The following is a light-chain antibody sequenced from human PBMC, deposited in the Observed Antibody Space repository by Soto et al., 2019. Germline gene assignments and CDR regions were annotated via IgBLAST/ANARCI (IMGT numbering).Light chain of an antibody. Sequence: DIQMTQSPSSLSASVGDRVTITCQASQDISNYLNWYQQKPGKPPNLLIYDASTLKSGVPSRFSGSRSGTNFPFTITSLQSEDIATYYCQQFHNFPPTFGPGTKV. J-gene: IGKJ3*01. CDR1: QDISNY. CDR2: DAS. V-gene: IGKV1-33*01. CDR3: QQFHNFPPT.